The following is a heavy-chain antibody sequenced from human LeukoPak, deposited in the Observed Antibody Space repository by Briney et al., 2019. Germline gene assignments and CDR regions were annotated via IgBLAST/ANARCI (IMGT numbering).Heavy chain of an antibody. D-gene: IGHD6-19*01. CDR3: ARVQAVAGGWFDP. V-gene: IGHV3-30*02. J-gene: IGHJ5*02. CDR2: IRYDGSNK. Sequence: GGTLRLSCAASGFTFSSYGMHWVRQAPGKGLEWVAFIRYDGSNKYYADSVKGRFTISRDNSKNTLYLQMNSLRAEDTAVYYCARVQAVAGGWFDPWGQGTLVTVSS. CDR1: GFTFSSYG.